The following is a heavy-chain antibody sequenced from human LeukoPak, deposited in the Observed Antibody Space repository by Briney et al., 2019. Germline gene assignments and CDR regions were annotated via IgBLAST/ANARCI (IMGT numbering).Heavy chain of an antibody. Sequence: ASVKVSCKASGYTFTGYYMHWVRQAPGQGLEWMGWINPNSGGTNYAQKFQGRVTMTRDTSISTAYMELSRLRSDDTAVYYCARENDYGGNYYDYWGQGTLVTVSS. CDR1: GYTFTGYY. J-gene: IGHJ4*02. V-gene: IGHV1-2*02. CDR3: ARENDYGGNYYDY. CDR2: INPNSGGT. D-gene: IGHD4-23*01.